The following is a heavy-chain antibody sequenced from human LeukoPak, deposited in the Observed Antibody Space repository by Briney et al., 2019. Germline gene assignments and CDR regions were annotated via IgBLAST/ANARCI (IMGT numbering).Heavy chain of an antibody. CDR2: IYSDGTT. CDR1: GFTVFSNY. D-gene: IGHD3-10*01. Sequence: GGSLRLSCAASGFTVFSNYMSWVRRAPGKGLEWVSVIYSDGTTYYADSVQGRFTIPRDNSKNTVYLQMKSLRAEDTAVYFCARERSYYYYYMDVWGKGTTVTVSS. J-gene: IGHJ6*03. V-gene: IGHV3-53*01. CDR3: ARERSYYYYYMDV.